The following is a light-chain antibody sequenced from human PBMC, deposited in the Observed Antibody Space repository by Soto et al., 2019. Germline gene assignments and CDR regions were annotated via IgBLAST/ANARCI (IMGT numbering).Light chain of an antibody. J-gene: IGKJ4*01. CDR2: AAS. CDR1: QGISNS. V-gene: IGKV1-27*01. Sequence: DIQMTQSPSSLSASVGDRVTITCRASQGISNSLAWYQQNAGKNPKLLIYAASNLQSGVPSRFSGSGSGTDFSLTISSLQPEDVATYYCQTYNSARVTFGGGTKVEI. CDR3: QTYNSARVT.